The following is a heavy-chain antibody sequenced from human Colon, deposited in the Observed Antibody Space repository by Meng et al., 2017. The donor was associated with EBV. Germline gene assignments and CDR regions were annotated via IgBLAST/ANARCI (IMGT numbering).Heavy chain of an antibody. J-gene: IGHJ4*02. CDR3: ARDTSTWGNKGLDH. CDR1: GDPAPNGGYS. D-gene: IGHD7-27*01. Sequence: HLQRRACGPGLVKPSQTLSLPCVLSGDPAPNGGYSWSWIRQPPGKGLEWIGYIYHSGSTKYNPSLKSRVTISVDTSKNQFSLKLSSVTAADTAVYYCARDTSTWGNKGLDHWGQGILVTVSS. CDR2: IYHSGST. V-gene: IGHV4-30-2*01.